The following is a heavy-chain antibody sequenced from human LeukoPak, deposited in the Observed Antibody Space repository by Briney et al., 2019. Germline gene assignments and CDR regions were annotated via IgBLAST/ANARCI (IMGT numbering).Heavy chain of an antibody. J-gene: IGHJ4*02. D-gene: IGHD3-10*01. Sequence: SGTLSLTCAVSGGSISSSNWWSWVRQPPGKGLEWIGEINHSGSTNYNPSLKSRVTISVDTSKNQFSLKLSSVTAADTAVYYCAQLYPFDYWGQGTLVTVSS. CDR2: INHSGST. CDR1: GGSISSSNW. V-gene: IGHV4-4*02. CDR3: AQLYPFDY.